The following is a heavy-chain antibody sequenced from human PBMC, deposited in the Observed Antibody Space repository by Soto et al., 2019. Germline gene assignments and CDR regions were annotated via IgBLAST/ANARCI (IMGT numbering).Heavy chain of an antibody. J-gene: IGHJ4*02. CDR2: IIPIFGTA. CDR3: ARGIVGDPGSSRAGLGY. D-gene: IGHD2-15*01. V-gene: IGHV1-69*01. Sequence: SSVKVSCKASGGTFSSYAISWVRQAPGQGLEWMGGIIPIFGTANYAQKFQGRVTITADESTSTAYMELSSLRSEDTAVYYCARGIVGDPGSSRAGLGYWGQGTLVTVSS. CDR1: GGTFSSYA.